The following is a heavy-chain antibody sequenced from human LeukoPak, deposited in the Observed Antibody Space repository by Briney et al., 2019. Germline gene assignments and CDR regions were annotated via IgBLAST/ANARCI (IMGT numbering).Heavy chain of an antibody. V-gene: IGHV4-61*02. CDR1: GGSISSGSYH. Sequence: SETLSLTCTVSGGSISSGSYHWSWIRQPAGKGLEWIGRIYTSGSTNYNPSLKSRVTMSVDTSKNQFSLKLSSVTAADTAVYYCARETTYYYDSSGHGLDYWGQGTLVTVSS. J-gene: IGHJ4*02. CDR2: IYTSGST. CDR3: ARETTYYYDSSGHGLDY. D-gene: IGHD3-22*01.